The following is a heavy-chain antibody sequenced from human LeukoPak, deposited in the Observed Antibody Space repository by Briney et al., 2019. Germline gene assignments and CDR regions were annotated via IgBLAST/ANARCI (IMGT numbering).Heavy chain of an antibody. D-gene: IGHD3-10*01. V-gene: IGHV4-59*10. CDR2: IYTSGST. Sequence: SETLSLTCAVYGGSFSGYYWSWIRQPAGKGLEWIGRIYTSGSTNYNPSLKSRVTMSVDTSKNQFSLKLSSVTAADTAVYYCALWFGDRFDPWGQGTLVTVSS. CDR1: GGSFSGYY. J-gene: IGHJ5*02. CDR3: ALWFGDRFDP.